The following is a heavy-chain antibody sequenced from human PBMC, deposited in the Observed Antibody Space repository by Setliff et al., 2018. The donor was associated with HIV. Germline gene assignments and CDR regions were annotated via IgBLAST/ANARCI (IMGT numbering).Heavy chain of an antibody. Sequence: GGSLRLSCTASGFTFGDYAMSWVRQAPGKGLEWISSISHSSSPRHYADSVKGRFTISRDNAKNSLYLEMNRLRADDTAVYFCARVITVLRSSDWSYYFDYWGQGTLVTVSS. V-gene: IGHV3-11*01. CDR1: GFTFGDYA. CDR3: ARVITVLRSSDWSYYFDY. J-gene: IGHJ4*02. D-gene: IGHD3-9*01. CDR2: ISHSSSPR.